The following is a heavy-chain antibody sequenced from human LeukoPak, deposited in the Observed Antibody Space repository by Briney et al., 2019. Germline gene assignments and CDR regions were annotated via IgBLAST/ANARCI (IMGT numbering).Heavy chain of an antibody. CDR3: ARDRVDSRYGMDV. Sequence: SETLSLTCTVSGGSISSGGYYWSWIRQHPGKGLEWIGYIYYSGSTYYNPSLKSRVTISVDTSKNQFSLKLSSVTAADTAVYYCARDRVDSRYGMDVWGQGTTVTVSS. CDR2: IYYSGST. J-gene: IGHJ6*02. V-gene: IGHV4-31*03. D-gene: IGHD6-13*01. CDR1: GGSISSGGYY.